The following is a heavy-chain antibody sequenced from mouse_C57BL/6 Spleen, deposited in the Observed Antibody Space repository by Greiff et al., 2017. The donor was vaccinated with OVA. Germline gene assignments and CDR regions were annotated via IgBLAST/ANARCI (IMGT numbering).Heavy chain of an antibody. V-gene: IGHV1-64*01. CDR1: GYTFTSYW. CDR3: ARPAGWYFDV. J-gene: IGHJ1*03. Sequence: QVQLKQPGAALVKPGASVKLSCKASGYTFTSYWMHWVKQRPGQGLEWIGMIHPNSGSTNYNEKFKSKATLTVDKSSSTAYMQLSSLTSEDSAVYYCARPAGWYFDVWGTGTTVTVSS. CDR2: IHPNSGST.